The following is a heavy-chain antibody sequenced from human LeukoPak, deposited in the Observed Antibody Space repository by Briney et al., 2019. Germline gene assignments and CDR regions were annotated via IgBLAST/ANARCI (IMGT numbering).Heavy chain of an antibody. V-gene: IGHV3-23*01. CDR1: GFTFSSYA. CDR2: ISGSGGST. Sequence: TGGSLRLSCAASGFTFSSYAMSWVRQAPGKGLEWVSAISGSGGSTYYAGSVKGRFTISRDNSKNTLYLQMNSPRAEDTAVYYCAKDPHNWAHRSVFDYWGQGTLVTVSS. CDR3: AKDPHNWAHRSVFDY. J-gene: IGHJ4*02. D-gene: IGHD1-1*01.